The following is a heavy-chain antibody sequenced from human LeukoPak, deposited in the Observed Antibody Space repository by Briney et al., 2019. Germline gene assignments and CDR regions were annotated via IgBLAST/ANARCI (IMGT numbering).Heavy chain of an antibody. D-gene: IGHD4-17*01. V-gene: IGHV1-18*01. CDR1: GYSFSNYD. J-gene: IGHJ6*03. Sequence: GASVRVSCKASGYSFSNYDISWVRQAPGQGLEWMGWISAYNGNTKYAQKVQGRVTMTTDTSTSTAYLELRSLTSDDTAVYFCARNNFGDFDFNYYMDVWGKGTSVTVSS. CDR2: ISAYNGNT. CDR3: ARNNFGDFDFNYYMDV.